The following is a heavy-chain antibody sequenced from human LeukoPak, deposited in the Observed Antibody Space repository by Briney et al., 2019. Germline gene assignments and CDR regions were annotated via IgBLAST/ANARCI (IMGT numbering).Heavy chain of an antibody. D-gene: IGHD3-16*01. CDR3: ARVTSGSYGRLGY. V-gene: IGHV4-34*01. J-gene: IGHJ4*02. CDR2: INHSGST. Sequence: SETLSLTCAVYGGSFSGYYWSWIRQPPGKGLEWIGEINHSGSTNYNPSLKSRVTISVDTSKNQYSVKLSSVTAAHTAVYYCARVTSGSYGRLGYWGQGTLVTVSS. CDR1: GGSFSGYY.